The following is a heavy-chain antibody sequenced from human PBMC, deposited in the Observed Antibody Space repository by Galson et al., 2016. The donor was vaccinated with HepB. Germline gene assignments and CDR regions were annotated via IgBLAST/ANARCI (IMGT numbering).Heavy chain of an antibody. Sequence: SETLSLTCAVSGGSISSSNWWSWVRQPPGKGLQWIGEIYHSGSTNYNPSLKSRVTISVDKSKNQFSLKLSSVTAADTAVYYCARGEAPVTAVYFDLWGRGTLVIVSS. CDR2: IYHSGST. D-gene: IGHD2-21*02. CDR3: ARGEAPVTAVYFDL. J-gene: IGHJ2*01. V-gene: IGHV4-4*02. CDR1: GGSISSSNW.